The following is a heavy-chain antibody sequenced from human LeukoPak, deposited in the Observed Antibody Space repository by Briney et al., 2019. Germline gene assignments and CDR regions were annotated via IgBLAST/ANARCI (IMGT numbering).Heavy chain of an antibody. Sequence: PGGSLRLSCPTSGFTFSTYAMHWVRQAPGKGLEWVAVIWYDGSNEHYADSVKGRFTISRDNSRNTLYLQMNSLRVEDTAVYYCAREVDCSGGRCYRGEFDYWGQGTLVTVSS. V-gene: IGHV3-33*01. J-gene: IGHJ4*02. CDR3: AREVDCSGGRCYRGEFDY. CDR2: IWYDGSNE. D-gene: IGHD2-15*01. CDR1: GFTFSTYA.